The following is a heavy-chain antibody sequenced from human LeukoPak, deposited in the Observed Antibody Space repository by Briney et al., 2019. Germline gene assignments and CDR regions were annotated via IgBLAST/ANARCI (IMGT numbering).Heavy chain of an antibody. J-gene: IGHJ4*02. CDR3: AREGLKSIAARPYYFDY. Sequence: SETLSLTCAVYGGSFSGYYWRWIRQPPGKGLEWIGEINHSGSTNYNPSLKSRVTISVDTSKNQFSLKLSSVTAADTAVYYCAREGLKSIAARPYYFDYWGQGTLVTVSS. D-gene: IGHD6-6*01. V-gene: IGHV4-34*01. CDR2: INHSGST. CDR1: GGSFSGYY.